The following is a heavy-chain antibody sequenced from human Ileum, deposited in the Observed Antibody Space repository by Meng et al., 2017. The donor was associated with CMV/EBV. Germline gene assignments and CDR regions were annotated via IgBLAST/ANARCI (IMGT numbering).Heavy chain of an antibody. CDR1: GYSFTSYD. Sequence: ASVKVSCKASGYSFTSYDINWVRQATGQGLEWKGWMNPNGGNTVYAQKFQGSVTITRNTSISTAYMDLSSLRSEDTAVYYCARGPLGKDYWGQGTLVTVSS. D-gene: IGHD7-27*01. J-gene: IGHJ4*02. V-gene: IGHV1-8*03. CDR3: ARGPLGKDY. CDR2: MNPNGGNT.